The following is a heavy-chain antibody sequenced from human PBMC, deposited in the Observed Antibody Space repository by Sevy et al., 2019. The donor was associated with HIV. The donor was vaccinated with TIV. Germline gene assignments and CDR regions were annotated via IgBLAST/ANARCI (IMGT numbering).Heavy chain of an antibody. J-gene: IGHJ4*02. D-gene: IGHD6-13*01. V-gene: IGHV4-30-4*01. CDR2: IYYSGST. Sequence: SETLSLTCTVSGGSISSGDYYWSWIRQPPGKGLEWIGYIYYSGSTYYNPSLKSRVTISVDTSKNQFSLKLSSVTAAHTAVYYCARDRAAAASGTFDYWGQGTLVTVSS. CDR1: GGSISSGDYY. CDR3: ARDRAAAASGTFDY.